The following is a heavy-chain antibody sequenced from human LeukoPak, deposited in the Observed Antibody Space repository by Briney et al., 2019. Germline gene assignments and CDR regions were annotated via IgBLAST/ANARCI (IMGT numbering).Heavy chain of an antibody. CDR2: IRGSGDST. V-gene: IGHV3-23*01. J-gene: IGHJ5*02. D-gene: IGHD3-10*01. Sequence: AGGSLRLSWPASGFTFSSYGFTFSSYAMNWVRQAPGKGLEWVSAIRGSGDSTYSADSVKGRFTISRDNSKNTLYLQMNSLRAEDTAVYYCAKEPNAYFGECWFDPWGQGTLVTVSS. CDR1: GFTFSSYGFTFSSYA. CDR3: AKEPNAYFGECWFDP.